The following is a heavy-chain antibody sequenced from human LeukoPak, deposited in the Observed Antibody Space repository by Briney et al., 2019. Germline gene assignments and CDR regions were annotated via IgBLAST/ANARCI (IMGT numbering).Heavy chain of an antibody. CDR3: ARVVGTDEGADY. V-gene: IGHV3-21*01. CDR2: ISSSSSYI. J-gene: IGHJ4*02. CDR1: GFTFSSYS. Sequence: PGGSLRLSCAASGFTFSSYSMNWVRQAPGKGLEWVSSISSSSSYIYYADSVKGRFTISRDNARNSLYLQMNSLRAEDTAVYYCARVVGTDEGADYWGQGTLVTVSS. D-gene: IGHD2-2*01.